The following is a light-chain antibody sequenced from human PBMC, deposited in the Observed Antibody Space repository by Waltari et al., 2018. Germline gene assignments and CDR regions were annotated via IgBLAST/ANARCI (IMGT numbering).Light chain of an antibody. J-gene: IGLJ2*01. CDR3: NSRDSSGNHVL. CDR2: GKN. V-gene: IGLV3-19*01. CDR1: SLRSYY. Sequence: SSELTQDPAVSVALGQTVRITCQGDSLRSYYASWYQQKPGQAPVLVIYGKNNRPSGIPDRIYGSTSGNTASLTISGAQAEDEADYYCNSRDSSGNHVLFGGGTKLTVL.